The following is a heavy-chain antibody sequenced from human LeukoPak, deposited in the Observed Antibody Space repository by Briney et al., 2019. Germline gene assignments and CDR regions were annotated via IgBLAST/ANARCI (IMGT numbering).Heavy chain of an antibody. CDR3: AKDPYSYGYRAPDY. CDR2: ISGSGGST. D-gene: IGHD5-18*01. CDR1: GFTFSSYA. V-gene: IGHV3-23*01. J-gene: IGHJ4*02. Sequence: GGSLRLSCAASGFTFSSYAMSWVRQAPGKGLEWVSAISGSGGSTYYADSVKGRFTISRDNSKNTLYLQMNSLRAEDTAVYYCAKDPYSYGYRAPDYWGQGTLVTVSS.